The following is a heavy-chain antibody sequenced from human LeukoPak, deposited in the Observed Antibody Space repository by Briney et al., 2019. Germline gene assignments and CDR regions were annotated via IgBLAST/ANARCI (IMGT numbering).Heavy chain of an antibody. CDR2: ISAYNGNT. CDR3: ARLPADKNYYYYGMDV. J-gene: IGHJ6*02. D-gene: IGHD2-2*01. V-gene: IGHV1-18*04. CDR1: GYTFTGYY. Sequence: SVNVSCKTSGYTFTGYYIHWVRQAPGQGLEWMGWISAYNGNTNYAQKLQGRVTMTTDTSTSTAYMEVRSLRSDDTAVYYCARLPADKNYYYYGMDVWGQGTTVTVSS.